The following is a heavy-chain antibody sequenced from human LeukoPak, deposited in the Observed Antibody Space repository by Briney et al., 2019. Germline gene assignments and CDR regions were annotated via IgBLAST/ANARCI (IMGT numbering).Heavy chain of an antibody. CDR1: GYTFTSYG. CDR3: ARKREKAGGYNILTGYLPQYYYYGMDV. CDR2: ISAYNGNT. J-gene: IGHJ6*02. Sequence: ASVKVSCKASGYTFTSYGISWVRQAPGQGLEWMGWISAYNGNTNYAQKLQGRVTMTTDTSTSTAYMELRSLRSDDTAVYYCARKREKAGGYNILTGYLPQYYYYGMDVWGQGTTVTVSS. D-gene: IGHD3-9*01. V-gene: IGHV1-18*01.